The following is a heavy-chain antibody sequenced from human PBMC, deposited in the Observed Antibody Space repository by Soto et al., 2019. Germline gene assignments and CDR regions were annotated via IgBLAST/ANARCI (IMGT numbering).Heavy chain of an antibody. Sequence: ASVKVSCKGSGYTFTTYPIHWVGQVPGQSLEWMGWINPANGDTGYSQRFQGRVTITRDTSATTAYMELSSLRSEDTALYYCARKDYYGSGIYYFDYWGQGSLVTVSS. V-gene: IGHV1-3*01. J-gene: IGHJ4*02. CDR3: ARKDYYGSGIYYFDY. D-gene: IGHD3-10*01. CDR1: GYTFTTYP. CDR2: INPANGDT.